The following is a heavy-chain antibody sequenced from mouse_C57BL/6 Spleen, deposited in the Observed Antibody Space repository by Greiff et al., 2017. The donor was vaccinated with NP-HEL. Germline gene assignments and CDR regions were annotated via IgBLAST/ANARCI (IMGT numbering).Heavy chain of an antibody. CDR2: IDPSDSYT. CDR1: GYTFTSYW. V-gene: IGHV1-69*01. Sequence: VQLQQPGAELVMPGASVKLSCKASGYTFTSYWMHWVKQRPGQGLEWIGEIDPSDSYTNYNQKFKGKATLTVDKSSSTAYMQLSSLTSEKSAVYYCSRGGAWFAYWGQGTLVTVSA. CDR3: SRGGAWFAY. J-gene: IGHJ3*01.